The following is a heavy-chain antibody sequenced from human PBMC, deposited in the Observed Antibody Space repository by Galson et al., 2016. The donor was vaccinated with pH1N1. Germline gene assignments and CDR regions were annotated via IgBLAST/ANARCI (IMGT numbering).Heavy chain of an antibody. CDR1: GGSFRNFV. CDR3: ARETVAAAWYNPFDP. Sequence: SVKVSCKASGGSFRNFVVSWMRQAPGKGLEWMGGLMPIFNTPKYAQKFQGRVTISADESSTTTYMELSGLTSEDTAVYFCARETVAAAWYNPFDPWGQGTLVIVSS. CDR2: LMPIFNTP. V-gene: IGHV1-69*13. J-gene: IGHJ5*02. D-gene: IGHD1-1*01.